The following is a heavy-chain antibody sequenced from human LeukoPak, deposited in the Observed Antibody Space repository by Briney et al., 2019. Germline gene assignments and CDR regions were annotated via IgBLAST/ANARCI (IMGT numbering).Heavy chain of an antibody. Sequence: GGSLRLSCSASGFTFSSYAMHWVRQAPGKGLEYVSAISSNGGSTYYADSVKGRFTISRDNSKNTPYLQMNSLRAEDTAVYYCARALYTAGDYWGQGTLVTVSS. J-gene: IGHJ4*02. CDR1: GFTFSSYA. D-gene: IGHD2-8*01. V-gene: IGHV3-64*04. CDR2: ISSNGGST. CDR3: ARALYTAGDY.